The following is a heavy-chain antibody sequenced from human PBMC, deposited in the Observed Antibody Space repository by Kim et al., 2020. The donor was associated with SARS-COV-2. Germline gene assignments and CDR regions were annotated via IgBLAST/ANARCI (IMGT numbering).Heavy chain of an antibody. D-gene: IGHD2-15*01. V-gene: IGHV3-23*01. CDR1: GFIFSNYV. J-gene: IGHJ6*02. CDR3: AKYCSAATCFYYYGMDV. CDR2: ISGNGDST. Sequence: GGSLRLSCAASGFIFSNYVMSWVRQAPGKGLEWVSGISGNGDSTYYADSVKGRFTISRDNSKNTVCLQMGSLRAEDTAVYYCAKYCSAATCFYYYGMDVWGQGTTVTVSS.